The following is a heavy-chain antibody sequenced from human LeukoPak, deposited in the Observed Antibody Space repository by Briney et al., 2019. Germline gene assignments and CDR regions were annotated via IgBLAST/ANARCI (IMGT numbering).Heavy chain of an antibody. V-gene: IGHV3-66*02. CDR1: GFTFSSNY. Sequence: GGSLRLSCAASGFTFSSNYMSWVRQAPGKGLEWVSVIYSGGSTYYADSVKGRFTISRDNSKNTLYLQMNSLRAEDTAVYYCARGLVEMATLDYWGQGTLVTVSS. J-gene: IGHJ4*02. CDR2: IYSGGST. CDR3: ARGLVEMATLDY. D-gene: IGHD5-24*01.